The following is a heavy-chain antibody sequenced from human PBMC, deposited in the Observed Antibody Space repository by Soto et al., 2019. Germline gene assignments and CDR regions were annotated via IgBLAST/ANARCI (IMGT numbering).Heavy chain of an antibody. CDR3: ARDVGSSWSSSAFDI. J-gene: IGHJ3*02. CDR1: GFSFSTYA. Sequence: QVQLVESGGGVVQPGRSLRLSCAASGFSFSTYAMHWVRQAPGKGLEWVAVISYDGSNKYYADSLKGRFTITRDNAQNALYLQMNSLRAEDTAVYYCARDVGSSWSSSAFDIWGQGTMVTVSS. V-gene: IGHV3-30-3*01. D-gene: IGHD1-26*01. CDR2: ISYDGSNK.